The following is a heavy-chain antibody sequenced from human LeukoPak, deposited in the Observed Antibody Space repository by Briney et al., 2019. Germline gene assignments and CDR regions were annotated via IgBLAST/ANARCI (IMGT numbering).Heavy chain of an antibody. Sequence: SVKVSCKASGGTFSSYTISWVRQAPGQGLEWMGRIIPILGIANYAQKFQGRVTIIADKSTSTAYMELSSLRSEDTAVYYCARHFMVRGVITPVGYWGQGTLVTVSS. CDR3: ARHFMVRGVITPVGY. CDR1: GGTFSSYT. J-gene: IGHJ4*02. D-gene: IGHD3-10*01. CDR2: IIPILGIA. V-gene: IGHV1-69*02.